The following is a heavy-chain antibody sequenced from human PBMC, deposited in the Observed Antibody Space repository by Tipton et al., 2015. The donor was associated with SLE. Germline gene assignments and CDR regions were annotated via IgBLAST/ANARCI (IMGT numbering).Heavy chain of an antibody. J-gene: IGHJ5*02. Sequence: GSLRLSCAASGFTFSNYAMSWFRQAPGKGLEWVSVIYSHGKTYYADSVKGRFTISRDNSLNMLYLQMNSLTLGDTAMYFCGKTSPFDDWGQGTLVTVSS. CDR1: GFTFSNYA. V-gene: IGHV3-23*03. CDR2: IYSHGKT. CDR3: GKTSPFDD.